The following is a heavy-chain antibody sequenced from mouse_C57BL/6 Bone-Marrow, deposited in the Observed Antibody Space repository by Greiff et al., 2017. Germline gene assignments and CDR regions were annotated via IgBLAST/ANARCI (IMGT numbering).Heavy chain of an antibody. Sequence: EVQVVESGRDLVKPGGSLKLSCAASGFTFSSYGMSCVRQTPDKRLEWVATISSGGSYTYYPDSVKGRFTISRDNAKNTLYLQMISLKSEDTAMYYCARQDYYSNYDAMDYWGQGTSVTVSS. CDR2: ISSGGSYT. D-gene: IGHD2-5*01. CDR1: GFTFSSYG. V-gene: IGHV5-6*01. CDR3: ARQDYYSNYDAMDY. J-gene: IGHJ4*01.